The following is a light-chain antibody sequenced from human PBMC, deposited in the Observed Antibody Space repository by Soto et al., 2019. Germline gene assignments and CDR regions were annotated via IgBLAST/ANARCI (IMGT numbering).Light chain of an antibody. CDR3: QTWGTGPYVV. CDR2: LNSDGSH. J-gene: IGLJ2*01. V-gene: IGLV4-69*01. CDR1: SRHGSYT. Sequence: QPVLTQSPSASASLGDSVKLTCTLSSRHGSYTIAWPQQQPEQGPRYLMKLNSDGSHSKGDGIPDRFSGSSSGAERYLPIAILQSEDEADYYCQTWGTGPYVVFGGGTKLTVL.